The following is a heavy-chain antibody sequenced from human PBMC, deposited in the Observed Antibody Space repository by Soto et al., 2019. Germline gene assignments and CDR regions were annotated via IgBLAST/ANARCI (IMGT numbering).Heavy chain of an antibody. CDR2: ISGSGGST. D-gene: IGHD3-22*01. CDR3: AKDHPSRYYYDSSGYYFPGHFDY. V-gene: IGHV3-23*01. CDR1: GVTFSSYA. J-gene: IGHJ4*02. Sequence: GGSLRLSCAASGVTFSSYAMSWVRQAPGKGLEWVSAISGSGGSTYYADSVKGRFTISRDNSKNTLYLQMNSLRAEDTAVYYCAKDHPSRYYYDSSGYYFPGHFDYWGQGTLVTVSS.